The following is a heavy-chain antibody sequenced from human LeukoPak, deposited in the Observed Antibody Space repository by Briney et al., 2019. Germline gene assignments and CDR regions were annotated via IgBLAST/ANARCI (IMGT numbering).Heavy chain of an antibody. D-gene: IGHD1-1*01. Sequence: GGSLRLSCAVSGFSVSSNYISWVRQAPGKGLEWVSVIYAGGDTYYSDSVKGRFTTSRDTSKNTLYLQMNSLTAEDAAVYYCAKEAWTKGYYYYYYMDVWGKGTTVTVSS. V-gene: IGHV3-53*05. CDR1: GFSVSSNY. J-gene: IGHJ6*03. CDR2: IYAGGDT. CDR3: AKEAWTKGYYYYYYMDV.